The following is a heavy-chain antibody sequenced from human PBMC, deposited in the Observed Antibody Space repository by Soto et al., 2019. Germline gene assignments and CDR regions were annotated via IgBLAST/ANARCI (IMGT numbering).Heavy chain of an antibody. CDR2: ITGSGGST. D-gene: IGHD6-25*01. Sequence: PGGSLILSCAASGFTFSSYAMSWVRQAPGKGLEWVSAITGSGGSTFHADSVKGRFTISRDNSKNTLYLQMNSLRAEDTAVYYCAKGSASGSPYYFDSWGQGALVTVSS. J-gene: IGHJ4*02. CDR1: GFTFSSYA. V-gene: IGHV3-23*01. CDR3: AKGSASGSPYYFDS.